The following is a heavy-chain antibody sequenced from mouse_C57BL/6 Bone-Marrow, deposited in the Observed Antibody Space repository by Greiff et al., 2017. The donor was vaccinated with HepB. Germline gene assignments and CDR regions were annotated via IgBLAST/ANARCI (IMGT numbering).Heavy chain of an antibody. CDR2: IDPEDGDT. V-gene: IGHV14-1*01. D-gene: IGHD1-1*01. CDR3: TTSHYYGSSDYFDY. CDR1: GFNIKDYY. J-gene: IGHJ2*01. Sequence: VQLQQSGAELVRPGASVKLSCTASGFNIKDYYMHWVKQRPEQGLEWIGRIDPEDGDTEYAPKFQGKATMTADTSSNTAYLQLSSLTSEDTAVYYCTTSHYYGSSDYFDYWGKGTTLTVSS.